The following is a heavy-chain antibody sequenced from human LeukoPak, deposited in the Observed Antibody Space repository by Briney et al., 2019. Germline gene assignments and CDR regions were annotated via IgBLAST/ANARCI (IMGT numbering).Heavy chain of an antibody. CDR2: INPGGGDT. J-gene: IGHJ4*02. Sequence: ASVKVSCKASGYTFNTYYIHWVRQAPGQRLEWMGLINPGGGDTSYAQNLQGRVTMTRDTSTSTVYLELSNMRSEDTAVYYCARGPRGQRFDYWGQGTLVTVSS. D-gene: IGHD1-1*01. CDR1: GYTFNTYY. V-gene: IGHV1-46*02. CDR3: ARGPRGQRFDY.